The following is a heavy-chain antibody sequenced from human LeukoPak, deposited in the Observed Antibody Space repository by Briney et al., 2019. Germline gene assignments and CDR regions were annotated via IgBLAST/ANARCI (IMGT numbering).Heavy chain of an antibody. CDR3: VRRVRYFGQNDY. Sequence: SETLSLTCTVSGASMSDYYWSWIRQPPGKGLEWIGYIYYTGSTNYNLSLKSRVTMSVDTSKNQISLKLSSVTAADSAVYYCVRRVRYFGQNDYWGQGTLVTVSS. CDR1: GASMSDYY. V-gene: IGHV4-59*08. D-gene: IGHD3-9*01. J-gene: IGHJ4*02. CDR2: IYYTGST.